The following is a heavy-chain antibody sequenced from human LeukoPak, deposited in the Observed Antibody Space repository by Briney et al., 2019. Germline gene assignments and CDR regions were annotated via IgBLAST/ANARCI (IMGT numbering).Heavy chain of an antibody. Sequence: GESLTLSCAGSGFSFTNAWMSWVRQTPGQGLEWVGRIKSKTDGGTTDYAAPVKGRFTISREDSKNTLYLHMSSLKTEDTAVYYCNTDLSYYDSSGFPYWGQGTLVTVSS. V-gene: IGHV3-15*01. CDR3: NTDLSYYDSSGFPY. J-gene: IGHJ4*02. D-gene: IGHD3-22*01. CDR1: GFSFTNAW. CDR2: IKSKTDGGTT.